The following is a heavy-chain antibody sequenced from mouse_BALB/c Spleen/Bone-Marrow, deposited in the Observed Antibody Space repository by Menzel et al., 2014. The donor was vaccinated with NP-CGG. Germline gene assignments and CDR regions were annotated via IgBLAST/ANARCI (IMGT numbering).Heavy chain of an antibody. D-gene: IGHD4-1*01. CDR3: ARWEYCAMDY. Sequence: EVKLMESGAELVKPGASVKLSCTASGFNIXDTYMHWVKQRPEQGLEWIGRIDPANGNTKYDPKFQGKATITADISSNTAYLQLSSLTSEDTAVCYCARWEYCAMDYWGQGTSVTVSS. V-gene: IGHV14-3*02. J-gene: IGHJ4*01. CDR2: IDPANGNT. CDR1: GFNIXDTY.